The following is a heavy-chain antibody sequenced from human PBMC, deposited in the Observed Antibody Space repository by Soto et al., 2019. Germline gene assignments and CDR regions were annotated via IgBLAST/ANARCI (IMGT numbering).Heavy chain of an antibody. Sequence: GGSLRLSCAASGFTFSSYEMNWVRQAPGKGLEWVSYISSSGSTIYYADSVKGRFTISRDNAKSSLFLQMSSLRAEDTAVYYCVRRYCSSTSCTFDYWGQGTLVTVSS. CDR1: GFTFSSYE. J-gene: IGHJ4*02. D-gene: IGHD2-2*01. CDR2: ISSSGSTI. CDR3: VRRYCSSTSCTFDY. V-gene: IGHV3-48*03.